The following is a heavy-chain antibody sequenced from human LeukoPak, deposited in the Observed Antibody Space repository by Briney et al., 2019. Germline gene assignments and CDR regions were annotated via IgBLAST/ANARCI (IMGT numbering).Heavy chain of an antibody. J-gene: IGHJ3*01. CDR3: AREARLGNGLTA. CDR1: GFIFSDSY. V-gene: IGHV3-11*01. Sequence: GGSLRLSCAASGFIFSDSYMSWIRQAPGKGLEWISYISATASTIYYRDSVRGRFTISRDNSKNSLYLQMDSLTIEDTAVYHCAREARLGNGLTAWGQGTMVTVS. D-gene: IGHD6-6*01. CDR2: ISATASTI.